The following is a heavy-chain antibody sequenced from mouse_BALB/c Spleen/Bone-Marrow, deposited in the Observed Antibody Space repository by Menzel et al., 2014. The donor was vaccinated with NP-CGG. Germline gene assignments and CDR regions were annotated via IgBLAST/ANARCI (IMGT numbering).Heavy chain of an antibody. D-gene: IGHD2-14*01. CDR1: GFSLTSYG. J-gene: IGHJ4*01. Sequence: VKLMEPGPGLVAPSQSLSITCTVSGFSLTSYGVHWVRQPPGKGLEWLGVIWAGGSTNYNSALMSRLSISKDNSKSQVFLKMNSLQTDDTAMYYCARVGYRYDGYAMDYWGQGTSVTVSS. CDR2: IWAGGST. CDR3: ARVGYRYDGYAMDY. V-gene: IGHV2-9*02.